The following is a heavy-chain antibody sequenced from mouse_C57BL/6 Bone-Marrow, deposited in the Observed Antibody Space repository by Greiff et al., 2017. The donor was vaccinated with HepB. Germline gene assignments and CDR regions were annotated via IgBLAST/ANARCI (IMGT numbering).Heavy chain of an antibody. V-gene: IGHV8-8*01. CDR1: GFSLSTFGMG. J-gene: IGHJ4*01. D-gene: IGHD1-1*01. Sequence: QVTLKVSGPGILQPSQSLSLTCSSSGFSLSTFGMGVGWLRQPSGKGLEWLAHIWWDDAKYYNPALKSRLTISKDTSKTQVFLKIANVDTADTATYYCDRIGGGSYYYGSSYAMDYWGQGTSVTVSS. CDR2: IWWDDAK. CDR3: DRIGGGSYYYGSSYAMDY.